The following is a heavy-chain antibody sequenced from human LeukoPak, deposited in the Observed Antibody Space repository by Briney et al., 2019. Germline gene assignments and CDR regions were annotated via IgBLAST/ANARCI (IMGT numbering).Heavy chain of an antibody. J-gene: IGHJ4*02. D-gene: IGHD2-2*01. Sequence: GESLKISCRGSGYSFTSYWFSWGRQMPGKGLEWRGRIDPSESYTNYSPSFQGHVTISADKSISTAYLQWSSAKASDTAMYYCARHVHRYCSSTSCLPLDYWGQGTLVTVSS. CDR1: GYSFTSYW. CDR2: IDPSESYT. CDR3: ARHVHRYCSSTSCLPLDY. V-gene: IGHV5-10-1*01.